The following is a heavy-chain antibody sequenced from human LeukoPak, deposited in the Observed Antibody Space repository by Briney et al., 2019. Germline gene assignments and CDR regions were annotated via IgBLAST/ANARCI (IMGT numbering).Heavy chain of an antibody. CDR2: IIPIFGTA. CDR1: GGTFSSYA. D-gene: IGHD3-16*01. Sequence: GASVKVSCKASGGTFSSYAISWVRQAPGQGLEWMGGIIPIFGTANYAQKFQGRVTITADEPTSTAYMELSSLRSEDTAVYYCAREGGMARGFSYYYYYMDVWGKGTTVTVSS. V-gene: IGHV1-69*13. J-gene: IGHJ6*03. CDR3: AREGGMARGFSYYYYYMDV.